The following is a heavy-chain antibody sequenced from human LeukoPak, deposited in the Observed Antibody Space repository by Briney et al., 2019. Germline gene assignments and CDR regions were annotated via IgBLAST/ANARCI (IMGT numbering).Heavy chain of an antibody. CDR2: ISAYNGNT. V-gene: IGHV1-18*01. CDR3: ARFTPYYYDSSGYYIY. CDR1: GYTFINYG. D-gene: IGHD3-22*01. Sequence: ASVKVSCKASGYTFINYGISWVRQAPGQGLEWMGWISAYNGNTNYAQKLQGRVTMTTDTSTSTAYMELRSLRSDDTAVYYCARFTPYYYDSSGYYIYWGQGTLVTVSS. J-gene: IGHJ4*02.